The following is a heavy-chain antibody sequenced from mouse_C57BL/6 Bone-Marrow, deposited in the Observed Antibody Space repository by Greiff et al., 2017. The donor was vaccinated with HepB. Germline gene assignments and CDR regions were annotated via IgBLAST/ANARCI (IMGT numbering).Heavy chain of an antibody. Sequence: VQLKESGGGLVKPGGSLKLSCAASGFTFSDYGMHWVRQAPEKGLEWVAYISSGSSTIYYADTVKGRFTISRDNAKNTLFLQMTSLRSEDTAMYYCARIPTGAMDYWGQGTSVTVSS. CDR2: ISSGSSTI. V-gene: IGHV5-17*01. J-gene: IGHJ4*01. CDR3: ARIPTGAMDY. CDR1: GFTFSDYG. D-gene: IGHD1-1*01.